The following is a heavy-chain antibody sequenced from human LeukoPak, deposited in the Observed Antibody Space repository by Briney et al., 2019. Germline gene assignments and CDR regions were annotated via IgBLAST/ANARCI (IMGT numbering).Heavy chain of an antibody. V-gene: IGHV3-23*01. CDR1: GFTFSSYA. CDR3: AKPEKYYFDY. CDR2: LSGDGGTT. Sequence: GGSLRLSCAASGFTFSSYAMSWVRQSPGKGLEWVSSLSGDGGTTDYADSVKGRFTISRDNSKNTLYLQMNSLRAEDTAVYYCAKPEKYYFDYWGQGTLVTVSS. J-gene: IGHJ4*02.